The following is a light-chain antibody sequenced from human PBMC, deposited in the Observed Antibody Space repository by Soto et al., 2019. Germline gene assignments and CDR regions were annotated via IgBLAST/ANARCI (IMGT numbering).Light chain of an antibody. CDR2: QVS. V-gene: IGLV2-18*02. CDR1: SSDVGSYNR. CDR3: ISYTSSGTWV. Sequence: QSVLTQPPSVSGSPGQSVTISCTGTSSDVGSYNRVSWYQQPPGTAPKLMICQVSNRPSGVPDRFSGSKSGNTASLTISGLQAEDEADYYCISYTSSGTWVFGGGTKLTVL. J-gene: IGLJ3*02.